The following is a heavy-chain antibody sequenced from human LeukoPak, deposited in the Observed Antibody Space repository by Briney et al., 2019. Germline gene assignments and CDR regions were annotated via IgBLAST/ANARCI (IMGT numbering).Heavy chain of an antibody. CDR1: GYTFTGYY. V-gene: IGHV1-2*06. D-gene: IGHD4-17*01. CDR3: AATVTTSYFDY. CDR2: INPNSGGT. Sequence: ASVKVSCKASGYTFTGYYMHWVRQAPGQGLEWMGRINPNSGGTNYAQKFQGRVTMTRDTSISTAYMELSRLRSDDTAVYYCAATVTTSYFDYWGQETLVTVSS. J-gene: IGHJ4*02.